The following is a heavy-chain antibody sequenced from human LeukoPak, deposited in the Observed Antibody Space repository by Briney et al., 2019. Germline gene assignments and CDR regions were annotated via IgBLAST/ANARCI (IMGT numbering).Heavy chain of an antibody. CDR3: AREGYGGHFDY. V-gene: IGHV4-39*07. J-gene: IGHJ4*02. CDR2: TYYSGST. CDR1: GGSIGSSSYY. Sequence: SETLSLTCTVSGGSIGSSSYYWGWIRQPPGKGLEWIATTYYSGSTYYNPSLKRRVTMSLDRSKNQFSVKLTSVTAADSAVYYCAREGYGGHFDYWGQGTLVTVSS. D-gene: IGHD4-23*01.